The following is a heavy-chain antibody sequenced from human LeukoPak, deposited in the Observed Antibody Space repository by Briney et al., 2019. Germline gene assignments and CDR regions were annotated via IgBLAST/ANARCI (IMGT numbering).Heavy chain of an antibody. CDR2: IKSKTDGGTT. J-gene: IGHJ4*02. V-gene: IGHV3-15*01. CDR1: GFTFIYAW. CDR3: TTGDYPGGDNFDY. D-gene: IGHD4-17*01. Sequence: GGSLRLSCAASGFTFIYAWMNWVRQAPGKGLEWVGRIKSKTDGGTTDYAAPVKGRFTISRDDSKNTVYLQMNSLKTEDTAVYYCTTGDYPGGDNFDYWGQGTLVTVSS.